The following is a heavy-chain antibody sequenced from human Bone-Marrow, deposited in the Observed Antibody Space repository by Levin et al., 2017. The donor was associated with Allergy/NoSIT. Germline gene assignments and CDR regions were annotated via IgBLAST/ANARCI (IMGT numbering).Heavy chain of an antibody. CDR1: RFTISNNY. CDR2: IYSFGST. V-gene: IGHV3-66*04. CDR3: ARLDFNYGSYY. Sequence: GGSLRLSCVVSRFTISNNYMSWVRQASGKGLEWVAVIYSFGSTNYADSVKGRFTISRANSENTLYLQMNSLRAEDTAIYYCARLDFNYGSYYWGQGTLVTVSS. J-gene: IGHJ4*02. D-gene: IGHD3-10*01.